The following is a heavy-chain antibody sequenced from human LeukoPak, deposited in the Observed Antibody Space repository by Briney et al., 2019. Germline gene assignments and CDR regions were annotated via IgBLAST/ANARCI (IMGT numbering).Heavy chain of an antibody. CDR2: VSDSDENT. CDR3: KVASGVVDY. CDR1: GFTFSSFA. J-gene: IGHJ4*02. D-gene: IGHD2-15*01. V-gene: IGHV3-23*01. Sequence: GGSLRLSCAASGFTFSSFAMNWVRQAPGKGLEWVSSVSDSDENTYYADSVKGRFTISRDNSRNTLYLQMNSLRAEDTAVYYCKVASGVVDYWGQGTLVTVSS.